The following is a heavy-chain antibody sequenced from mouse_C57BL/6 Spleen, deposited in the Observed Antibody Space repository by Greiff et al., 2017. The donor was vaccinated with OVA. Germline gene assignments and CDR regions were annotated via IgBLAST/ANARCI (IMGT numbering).Heavy chain of an antibody. D-gene: IGHD1-1*01. Sequence: VQLQQSGAELVRPGASVKLSCTASGFNIKDYYMHWVKQRPEQGLEWIGRIDPEDGDTEYAPKFQGKATMTADTSSNTAYLQLSSLTSEDTAVYYCTTSHYYGSSPSDYWGQVTTLTVSS. CDR1: GFNIKDYY. CDR2: IDPEDGDT. J-gene: IGHJ2*01. CDR3: TTSHYYGSSPSDY. V-gene: IGHV14-1*01.